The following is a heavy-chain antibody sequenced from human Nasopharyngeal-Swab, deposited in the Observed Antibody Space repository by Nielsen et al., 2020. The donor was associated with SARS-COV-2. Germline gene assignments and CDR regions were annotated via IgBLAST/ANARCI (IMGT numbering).Heavy chain of an antibody. CDR2: INPNSGGT. V-gene: IGHV1-2*02. D-gene: IGHD2-2*01. CDR3: ARDSDIVVVPAANYYYYGMDV. J-gene: IGHJ6*02. CDR1: GYSFTTYD. Sequence: ASVKVSCKASGYSFTTYDISWVRQAPGQGLEWMGWINPNSGGTNYAQKFQGRVTMTRDTSISTAYMELSRLRSDDTAVYYCARDSDIVVVPAANYYYYGMDVWGQGTTVTVSS.